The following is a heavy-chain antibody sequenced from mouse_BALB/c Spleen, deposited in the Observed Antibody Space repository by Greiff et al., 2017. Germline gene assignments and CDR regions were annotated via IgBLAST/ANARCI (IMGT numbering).Heavy chain of an antibody. J-gene: IGHJ3*01. V-gene: IGHV1-80*01. CDR1: GYAFSSYW. D-gene: IGHD2-4*01. CDR2: IYPGDGDT. CDR3: ARGYDYDSAWFAY. Sequence: QVQLKQSGAELVRPGSSVKISCKASGYAFSSYWMNWVKQRPGQGLEWIGQIYPGDGDTNYNGKFKGKATLTADKSSSTAYMQLSSLTSEDPAVYFCARGYDYDSAWFAYWGQGTLVTVSA.